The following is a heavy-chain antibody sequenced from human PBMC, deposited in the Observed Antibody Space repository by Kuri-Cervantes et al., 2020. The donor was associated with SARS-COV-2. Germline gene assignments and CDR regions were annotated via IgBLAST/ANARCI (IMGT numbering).Heavy chain of an antibody. V-gene: IGHV1-2*02. J-gene: IGHJ4*02. D-gene: IGHD7-27*01. Sequence: ASVKVSCKASGYTFTGYYMHWVRQAPGQGLEWMGWINPNSGGTNYAQKFQGRVTMTRDTSISTAYMELSRLRSDDTAVYYCAREGFTGDGPGPFAYWGQGNLVNVSS. CDR1: GYTFTGYY. CDR3: AREGFTGDGPGPFAY. CDR2: INPNSGGT.